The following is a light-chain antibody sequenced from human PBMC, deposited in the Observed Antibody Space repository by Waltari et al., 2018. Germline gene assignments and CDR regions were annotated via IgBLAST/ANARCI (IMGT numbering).Light chain of an antibody. CDR3: AAWDDSLNGWV. V-gene: IGLV1-44*01. CDR1: SSNIGRNI. J-gene: IGLJ3*02. Sequence: QSVLTPPPSTSGTPGQRVIISCSGSSSNIGRNIVNWYQQLPGSAPKLLIYSNSQRPAGVPDRFSGSKSDTSASLAISGLESDDEADYYCAAWDDSLNGWVFGGGTKLTVL. CDR2: SNS.